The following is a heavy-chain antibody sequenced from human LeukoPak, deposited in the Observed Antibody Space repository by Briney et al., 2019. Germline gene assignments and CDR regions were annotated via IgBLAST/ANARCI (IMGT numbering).Heavy chain of an antibody. J-gene: IGHJ3*02. Sequence: GGSLRLSCAASGFTFSSYGMHWVRQAPGKGLEWVAVISYDGSNKYYADSVKGRFTISRDNSKNTLYLQMNSLRAEDTAVYYCRSCYKLGPHDAFDIWGQGTMVTVSS. CDR1: GFTFSSYG. V-gene: IGHV3-30*03. CDR3: RSCYKLGPHDAFDI. CDR2: ISYDGSNK. D-gene: IGHD7-27*01.